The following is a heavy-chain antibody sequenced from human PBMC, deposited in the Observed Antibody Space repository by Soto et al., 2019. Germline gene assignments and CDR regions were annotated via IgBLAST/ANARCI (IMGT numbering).Heavy chain of an antibody. CDR2: IYTSGST. Sequence: QVQLQESGPGMVKPSETLSLTCTVSGDSMSKYYWSWIRQPAGKGLEWIGRIYTSGSTNYNPSLKSRVNMSIDTSNKHFSLNLKSVTAADAAVYYCAMTVGAAYYFDFLGQGALVTVSS. D-gene: IGHD1-26*01. V-gene: IGHV4-4*07. CDR1: GDSMSKYY. J-gene: IGHJ4*02. CDR3: AMTVGAAYYFDF.